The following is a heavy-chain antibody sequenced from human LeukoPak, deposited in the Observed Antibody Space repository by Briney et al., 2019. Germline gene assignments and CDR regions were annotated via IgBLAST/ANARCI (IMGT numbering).Heavy chain of an antibody. D-gene: IGHD3-10*01. CDR1: GFTFSSYG. Sequence: GGSLRLSCAASGFTFSSYGMHWVRQAPGKGLEWVAFIRYGGSNKYYADSVRGRSTISRDNAKNSLYLQMNSLRAEDTAVYYCARDMLLWFGELYYFDYWGQGTLVTVSS. CDR3: ARDMLLWFGELYYFDY. CDR2: IRYGGSNK. J-gene: IGHJ4*02. V-gene: IGHV3-30*02.